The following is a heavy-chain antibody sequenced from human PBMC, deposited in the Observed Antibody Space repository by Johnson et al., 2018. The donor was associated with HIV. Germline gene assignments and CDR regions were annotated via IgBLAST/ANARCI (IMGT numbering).Heavy chain of an antibody. D-gene: IGHD6-13*01. V-gene: IGHV3-33*06. CDR2: IWYDGSNK. J-gene: IGHJ3*02. CDR1: GFTFSSYA. Sequence: VQLVESGGGVVQPGRSLRLSCAASGFTFSSYAMHWVRQAPGKGLEWVAVIWYDGSNKYYADSVQGRFTISRDNSKNTLYLQMNSLKADDTAIYYCAKDEEGYSSAWSAGTAFDIWGQGTMVTVSS. CDR3: AKDEEGYSSAWSAGTAFDI.